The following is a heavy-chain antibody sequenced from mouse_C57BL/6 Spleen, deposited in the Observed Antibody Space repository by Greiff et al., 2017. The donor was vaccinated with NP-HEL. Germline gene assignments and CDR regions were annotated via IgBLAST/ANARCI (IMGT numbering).Heavy chain of an antibody. D-gene: IGHD1-1*01. J-gene: IGHJ3*01. V-gene: IGHV1-75*01. CDR3: ARGSITTVVAKGFAY. Sequence: QVQLQQSGPELVKPGASVKISCKASGYTFTDYYINWVKQRPGQGLEWIGWIFPGSGSTYYNEKFKGKATLTVDKSSSTAYMLLSSLTSEDSAVYVCARGSITTVVAKGFAYWGQGTLVTVSA. CDR2: IFPGSGST. CDR1: GYTFTDYY.